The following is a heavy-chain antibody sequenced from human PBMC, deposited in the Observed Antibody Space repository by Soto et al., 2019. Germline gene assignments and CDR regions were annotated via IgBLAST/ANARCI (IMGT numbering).Heavy chain of an antibody. CDR2: IKSKADGGTA. CDR3: ATRPTFSYVGPDKYLQH. CDR1: GFTFTNAW. Sequence: EVQLVESGGGLVKPGGSLRLSCAASGFTFTNAWMSWVRQAPGKGLDWVGRIKSKADGGTADYAAPVKGRFTISRDDSKNTLYLQMNSLKTDDTAVYYCATRPTFSYVGPDKYLQHWGQGTLVTVSS. J-gene: IGHJ1*01. D-gene: IGHD1-26*01. V-gene: IGHV3-15*01.